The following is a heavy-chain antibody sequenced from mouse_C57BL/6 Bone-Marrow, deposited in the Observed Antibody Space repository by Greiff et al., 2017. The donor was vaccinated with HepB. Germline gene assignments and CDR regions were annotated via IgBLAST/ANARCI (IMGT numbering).Heavy chain of an antibody. Sequence: VQLLQSGAELARPGASVKLSCKASGYTFTSYGISWVNQRTGQGLEWIGEIYSRSGNTYYNENFKGKATLTADKSSSTAYMELCSLTAEDSAVYFCASRRYYGDFDYWGQGTTLTVSS. D-gene: IGHD1-1*01. CDR1: GYTFTSYG. J-gene: IGHJ2*01. V-gene: IGHV1-81*01. CDR3: ASRRYYGDFDY. CDR2: IYSRSGNT.